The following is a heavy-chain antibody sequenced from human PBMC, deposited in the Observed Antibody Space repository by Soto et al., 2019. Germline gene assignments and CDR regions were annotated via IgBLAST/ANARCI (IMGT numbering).Heavy chain of an antibody. CDR2: IYYSGST. J-gene: IGHJ6*03. V-gene: IGHV4-59*01. CDR1: GGSISSYY. D-gene: IGHD3-10*01. CDR3: AGGRHPMVRGVIITPSEQPRAPNRSYMAV. Sequence: SETLSLTCTVSGGSISSYYWSWIRQPPGKGLEWIGYIYYSGSTNYNPSLKSRVTISVDTSKNQFSLKLSSVTAADTAVYYCAGGRHPMVRGVIITPSEQPRAPNRSYMAVWGKGTTVTVSS.